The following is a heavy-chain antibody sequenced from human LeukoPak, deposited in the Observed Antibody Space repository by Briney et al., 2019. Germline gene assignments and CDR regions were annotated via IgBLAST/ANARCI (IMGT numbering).Heavy chain of an antibody. V-gene: IGHV5-51*01. D-gene: IGHD3-22*01. Sequence: GESLKISCKASGYSFISYWIGWVRQMPGKGLEWMGIIYRGDSDTRYSPSFQGQVTISADKSISTAYLQWSSLKASDTTVYYCARLLYYDSSGYYYGPFDYWGQGTLVTVSS. CDR3: ARLLYYDSSGYYYGPFDY. CDR2: IYRGDSDT. CDR1: GYSFISYW. J-gene: IGHJ4*02.